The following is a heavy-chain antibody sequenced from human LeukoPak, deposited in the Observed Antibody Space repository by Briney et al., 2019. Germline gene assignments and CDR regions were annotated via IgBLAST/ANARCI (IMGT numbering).Heavy chain of an antibody. D-gene: IGHD1-1*01. CDR1: GFIFSNFA. CDR2: ISNSGEYT. J-gene: IGHJ4*02. CDR3: ARWTWNYDY. V-gene: IGHV3-23*01. Sequence: GGSLRLSCTASGFIFSNFAITWVRRAPGKGLEWVSAISNSGEYTLYADSVKGRFTISRDNSKNTVYLQMNSLRAEDTALYYCARWTWNYDYWGQGTLVTVSS.